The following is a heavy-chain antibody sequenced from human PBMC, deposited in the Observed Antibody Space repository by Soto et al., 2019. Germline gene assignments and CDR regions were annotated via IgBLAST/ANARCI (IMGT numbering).Heavy chain of an antibody. D-gene: IGHD3-10*01. CDR1: GGTFSSYA. V-gene: IGHV1-69*01. Sequence: QVQLVQSGAEVKKPGSSVKVSCKASGGTFSSYAISWVRQAPGQGLEWMGGIIPIFGTANYAQKFQGRVTITADESTSTDYMELSSLRSEDTAVYYCACRFGALLYNWFDPWGQGTLVTVSS. CDR3: ACRFGALLYNWFDP. CDR2: IIPIFGTA. J-gene: IGHJ5*02.